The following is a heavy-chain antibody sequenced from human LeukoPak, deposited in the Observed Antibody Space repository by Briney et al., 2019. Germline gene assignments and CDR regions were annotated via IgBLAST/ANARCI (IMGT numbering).Heavy chain of an antibody. CDR1: GGSISSYY. J-gene: IGHJ5*02. Sequence: SETLSLTCTVSGGSISSYYWSWIRQPAGKGLEWIGRIYTSGSTNYNPSLKSRVTMSVDTSKNQFSLKLSSVTAADTAVYYCARDRREVLWFGEFDWFDPWGQGTLVTVSS. V-gene: IGHV4-4*07. D-gene: IGHD3-10*01. CDR3: ARDRREVLWFGEFDWFDP. CDR2: IYTSGST.